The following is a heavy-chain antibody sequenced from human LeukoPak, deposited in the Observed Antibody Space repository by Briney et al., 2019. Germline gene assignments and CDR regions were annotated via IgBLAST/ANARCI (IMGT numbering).Heavy chain of an antibody. D-gene: IGHD5-12*01. V-gene: IGHV3-30*04. J-gene: IGHJ4*02. Sequence: GGSLRLSCAASGFTLSSYAMHWVRQAPGKGLEWVAVISYDGSNKYYADSVKGRFTISRDNSKNTLYLQMNSLRAEDTAVYYCARAPPSGYDLDYWGQGTLVTVSS. CDR3: ARAPPSGYDLDY. CDR2: ISYDGSNK. CDR1: GFTLSSYA.